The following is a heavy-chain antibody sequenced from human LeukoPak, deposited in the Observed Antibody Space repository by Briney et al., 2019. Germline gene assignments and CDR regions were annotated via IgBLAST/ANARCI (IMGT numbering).Heavy chain of an antibody. Sequence: SETLSLTCTVSGGYISSSSYDWGWVRQPPGKGLEWIGDIYYSGRTYYSSSLKSRLTISLDTSKNQFSLKVNSVTAADTAVYYCARRRYYDSTGYLDWGQGTLVSISP. CDR3: ARRRYYDSTGYLD. J-gene: IGHJ1*01. D-gene: IGHD3-22*01. V-gene: IGHV4-39*01. CDR2: IYYSGRT. CDR1: GGYISSSSYD.